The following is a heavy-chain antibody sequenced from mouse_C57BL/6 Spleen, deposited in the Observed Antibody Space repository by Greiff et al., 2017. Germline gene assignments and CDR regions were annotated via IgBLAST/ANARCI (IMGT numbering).Heavy chain of an antibody. D-gene: IGHD2-10*02. Sequence: QVHVKQSGAELVRPGASVKLSCKASGYTFTDYYINWVKQRPGQGLEWIARIYPGSGNTYYNEKFKGKATLTAEKSSSTAYMQLSSLTSEDSAVYFCAQGYGNYFDYWGQGTTLTVSS. CDR2: IYPGSGNT. J-gene: IGHJ2*01. V-gene: IGHV1-76*01. CDR1: GYTFTDYY. CDR3: AQGYGNYFDY.